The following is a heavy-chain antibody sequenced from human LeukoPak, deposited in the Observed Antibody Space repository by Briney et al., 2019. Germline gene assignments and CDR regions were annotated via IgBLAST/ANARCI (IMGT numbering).Heavy chain of an antibody. CDR3: AKDESPVVVIAYDAFDI. CDR1: GFTFSSYG. CDR2: IRYDGSNK. J-gene: IGHJ3*02. V-gene: IGHV3-30*02. D-gene: IGHD2-21*01. Sequence: PGGSLRLSCAASGFTFSSYGMHWVRQAPGKGLEWVAFIRYDGSNKYYADSVKGRFTISRDNSKNTLYLQMNSLKAEDTAVYYCAKDESPVVVIAYDAFDIWGQGTMVTVSS.